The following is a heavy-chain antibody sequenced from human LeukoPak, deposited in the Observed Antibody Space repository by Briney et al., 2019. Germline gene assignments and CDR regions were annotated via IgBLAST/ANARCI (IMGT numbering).Heavy chain of an antibody. CDR1: GGSISSYY. CDR3: ARLGAGTTSYGWFDP. Sequence: SETLSLTCTVSGGSISSYYWSWIRQPPGKGLERIGNIYNSGSTNYNPSLKSRVTISLDTSKNQFSLKLRSVTAADTAVYYCARLGAGTTSYGWFDPWGQGTLVTVSS. J-gene: IGHJ5*02. D-gene: IGHD1-1*01. V-gene: IGHV4-59*08. CDR2: IYNSGST.